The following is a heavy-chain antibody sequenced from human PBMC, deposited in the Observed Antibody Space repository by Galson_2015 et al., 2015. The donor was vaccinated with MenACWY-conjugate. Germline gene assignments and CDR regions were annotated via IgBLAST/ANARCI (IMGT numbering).Heavy chain of an antibody. CDR2: IGNRGGST. D-gene: IGHD3-16*01. V-gene: IGHV3-23*01. CDR3: AKGVWGTFDY. Sequence: SLRLSCAASGFTFNNYAMNWVRQVPGKGLEWVSVIGNRGGSTSYADSVKGRFTISRDNSKNTLYLQMNSLRAEDTAVYYCAKGVWGTFDYWGQGTLVTVSS. J-gene: IGHJ4*02. CDR1: GFTFNNYA.